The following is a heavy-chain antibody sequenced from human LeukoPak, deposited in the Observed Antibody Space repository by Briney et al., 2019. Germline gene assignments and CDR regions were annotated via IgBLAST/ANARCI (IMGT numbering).Heavy chain of an antibody. Sequence: GGSLRLSSAASGFTFTSHGMHWVRQAPGKGLEWVAHIRYDGSNKYYADSVKGRFTISRDDSKKMLYLQMNSLRPEDTAVYYCARGRRSGGITMIRGVKDRGWFDPWGQGTLVTVSS. J-gene: IGHJ5*02. CDR1: GFTFTSHG. D-gene: IGHD3-10*01. CDR2: IRYDGSNK. V-gene: IGHV3-30*02. CDR3: ARGRRSGGITMIRGVKDRGWFDP.